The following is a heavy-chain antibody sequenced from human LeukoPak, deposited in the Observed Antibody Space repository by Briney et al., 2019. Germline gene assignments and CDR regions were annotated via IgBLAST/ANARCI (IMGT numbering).Heavy chain of an antibody. J-gene: IGHJ4*02. CDR1: GFTFSSYA. CDR2: ISGSGGST. V-gene: IGHV3-23*01. CDR3: AKDPEWLRHY. Sequence: TGGSLRLSCAASGFTFSSYAVSWVRQAPGKGLEWVSAISGSGGSTYYADSVKGRFTISRDNSKNTLYLQMNSLRAEDTAVYYCAKDPEWLRHYWGQGTLVTVSS. D-gene: IGHD5-12*01.